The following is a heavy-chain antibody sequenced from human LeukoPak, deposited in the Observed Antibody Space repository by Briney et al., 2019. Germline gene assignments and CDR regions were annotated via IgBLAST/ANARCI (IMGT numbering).Heavy chain of an antibody. CDR2: INSRGST. CDR3: ARYRLGCFDP. V-gene: IGHV4-61*02. CDR1: GGSISSSDYF. Sequence: SETLSLTCTASGGSISSSDYFWSWIRQPAGKGLEWIGRINSRGSTNYNPSLKSRVTLSVDTSKNQFSLKLTSVTVADTAVYYCARYRLGCFDPWGQGPLVTVSS. D-gene: IGHD6-25*01. J-gene: IGHJ5*02.